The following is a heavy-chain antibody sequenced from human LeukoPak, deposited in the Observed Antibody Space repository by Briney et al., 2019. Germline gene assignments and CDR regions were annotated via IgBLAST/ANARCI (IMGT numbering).Heavy chain of an antibody. CDR1: GYTFTSYY. CDR2: INPSGGST. CDR3: ARVYCSSTSCYGRGWFDP. J-gene: IGHJ5*02. D-gene: IGHD2-2*01. V-gene: IGHV1-46*03. Sequence: GASVKVSCKASGYTFTSYYMHWVRQAPGQGLEWMGIINPSGGSTSYAQKFQGRVTMTRDTSTSTVYMELSSLRSEDKAVYYCARVYCSSTSCYGRGWFDPWGQGTLVTVSS.